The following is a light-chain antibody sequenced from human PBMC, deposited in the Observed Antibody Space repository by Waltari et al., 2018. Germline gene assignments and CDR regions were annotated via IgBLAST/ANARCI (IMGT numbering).Light chain of an antibody. CDR2: AAS. V-gene: IGKV1-16*02. Sequence: DIQMTQSPTSLSASVGDRVSITCRASQDIRNYLAWFQHKPGEAPKPLIYAASSLQSGVPSNFSGSGSGTDFTLTISSLQPEDFATYCQQYKTYPITLGQGTRLEI. J-gene: IGKJ5*01. CDR3: QQYKTYPIT. CDR1: QDIRNY.